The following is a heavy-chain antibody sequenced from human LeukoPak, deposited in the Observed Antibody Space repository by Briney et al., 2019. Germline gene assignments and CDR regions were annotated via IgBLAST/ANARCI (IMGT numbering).Heavy chain of an antibody. CDR3: AGVRGYDILTVSSTDAFDI. V-gene: IGHV1-69*13. D-gene: IGHD3-9*01. J-gene: IGHJ3*02. CDR1: GGTFSSYA. Sequence: SVKVSCKASGGTFSSYAISWVRQAPGQGLEWIGGIIPIFGTANYAQKFQGRVTITADESTSTAYMELSSLRSEDTAVYYCAGVRGYDILTVSSTDAFDIWGQGTMVTVSS. CDR2: IIPIFGTA.